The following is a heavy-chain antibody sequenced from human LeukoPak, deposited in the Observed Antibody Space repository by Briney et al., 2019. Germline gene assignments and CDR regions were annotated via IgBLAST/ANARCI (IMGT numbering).Heavy chain of an antibody. J-gene: IGHJ3*02. CDR1: GFTFSNAW. Sequence: TGGSLRLSCAASGFTFSNAWMSWVRQAPGKGLEWVSYISSSSSTIYYADSVKGRFTISRDNAKNSLYLQMNSLRAEDTAVYYCARTGIAVAAGFDIWGQGTMVTVSS. CDR3: ARTGIAVAAGFDI. V-gene: IGHV3-48*01. D-gene: IGHD6-19*01. CDR2: ISSSSSTI.